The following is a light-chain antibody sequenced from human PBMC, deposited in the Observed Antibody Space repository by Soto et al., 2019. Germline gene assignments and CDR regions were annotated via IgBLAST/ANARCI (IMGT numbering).Light chain of an antibody. Sequence: DIQLTQPPSFLSASVGDRVTITCRASQGISTYLAWYQQKPGKAPNLLIYEASILQRGVPSRFSGSISGTDFTLTISSLQAEDFATYYCQQLRMYPSTFGGGTKVDIK. V-gene: IGKV1-9*01. J-gene: IGKJ4*01. CDR2: EAS. CDR1: QGISTY. CDR3: QQLRMYPST.